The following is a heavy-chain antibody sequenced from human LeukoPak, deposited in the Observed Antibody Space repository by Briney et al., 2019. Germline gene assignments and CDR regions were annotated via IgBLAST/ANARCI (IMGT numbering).Heavy chain of an antibody. Sequence: PGRSLRLSCAASGFTLSSYGMHWVRQAPGKGLEWVSFISYDGSNKYYADSVQGRFTISRDNAKNTLYLQVNSLRAEDTAVYYCASPLGYCSGGSCYLVYWGQGTLVTVSS. CDR3: ASPLGYCSGGSCYLVY. CDR2: ISYDGSNK. V-gene: IGHV3-30*03. CDR1: GFTLSSYG. D-gene: IGHD2-15*01. J-gene: IGHJ4*02.